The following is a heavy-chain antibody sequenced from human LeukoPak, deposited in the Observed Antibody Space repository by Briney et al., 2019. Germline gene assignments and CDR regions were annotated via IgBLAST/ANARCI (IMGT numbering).Heavy chain of an antibody. J-gene: IGHJ6*02. Sequence: ASVKVSCKASGYTFTSYGISWVRQAPGQGLERMGWISAYNGNTNYAQKLQGRVTMTTDTSTSTAYMELRSLRSDDTAVYYCARHGAPQRINYYGMDVWGQGTTVTVSS. CDR1: GYTFTSYG. CDR2: ISAYNGNT. V-gene: IGHV1-18*01. D-gene: IGHD1-14*01. CDR3: ARHGAPQRINYYGMDV.